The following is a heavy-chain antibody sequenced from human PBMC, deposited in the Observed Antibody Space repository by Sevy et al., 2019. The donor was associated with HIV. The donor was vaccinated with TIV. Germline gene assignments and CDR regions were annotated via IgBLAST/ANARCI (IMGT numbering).Heavy chain of an antibody. V-gene: IGHV3-23*01. D-gene: IGHD4-17*01. CDR1: GFTFAKYS. J-gene: IGHJ4*02. Sequence: GGSLRLSCAASGFTFAKYSMSWLRQAPGKGLDWVSTFSFGSGSINYADSVKGRFTISRDDSKNTLYLQMNSLRAEDTATYFCESERCNQPNDYWGQGTLVTVSS. CDR3: ESERCNQPNDY. CDR2: FSFGSGSI.